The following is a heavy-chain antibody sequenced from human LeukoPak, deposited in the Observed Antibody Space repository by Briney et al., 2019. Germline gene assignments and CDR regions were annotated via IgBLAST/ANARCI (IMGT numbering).Heavy chain of an antibody. V-gene: IGHV4-34*01. CDR2: INHSGST. D-gene: IGHD3-10*01. Sequence: PSETLSLTCAVYGGSFSGYYWSWIRQPPGKGLEWIGEINHSGSTNYNPSLKSRVTISVDTSKNQFSLKLSSVTAADTAVYYCARETNTYYYGSGSYSPYYYGMDVWGQGTTVTVSS. CDR3: ARETNTYYYGSGSYSPYYYGMDV. CDR1: GGSFSGYY. J-gene: IGHJ6*02.